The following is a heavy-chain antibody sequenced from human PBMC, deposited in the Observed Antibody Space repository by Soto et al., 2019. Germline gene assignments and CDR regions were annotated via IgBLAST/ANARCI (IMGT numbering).Heavy chain of an antibody. Sequence: ESGGGVVQPGRSLRLSCAASGFTFSSYGMHWVRQAPGKGLEWVAVISYDGSNKYYADSVKGRFTISRDNSKNTLYLQMNSLRAEDTAVYYCAKDKVESSSWIDEYYYYYGMDVWGQGTTVTVSS. V-gene: IGHV3-30*18. CDR2: ISYDGSNK. CDR1: GFTFSSYG. D-gene: IGHD6-13*01. J-gene: IGHJ6*02. CDR3: AKDKVESSSWIDEYYYYYGMDV.